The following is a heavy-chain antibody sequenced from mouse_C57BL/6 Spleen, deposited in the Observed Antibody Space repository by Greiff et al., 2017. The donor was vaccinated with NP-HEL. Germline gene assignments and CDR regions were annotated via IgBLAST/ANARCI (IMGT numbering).Heavy chain of an antibody. J-gene: IGHJ4*01. CDR1: GYAFTNYL. CDR3: ARCGEEGAYAMDY. V-gene: IGHV1-54*01. Sequence: QVQLQQSGAELVRPGTSVKVSCKASGYAFTNYLIEWVKQRPGQGLEWIGVINPGSGGTNYNEKFKGKATLTADKSSSTAYMQLSSLTSEGAAVYFCARCGEEGAYAMDYWGEGTSVTVSS. CDR2: INPGSGGT.